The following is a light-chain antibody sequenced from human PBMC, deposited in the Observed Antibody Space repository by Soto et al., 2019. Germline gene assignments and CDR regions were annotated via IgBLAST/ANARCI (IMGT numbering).Light chain of an antibody. Sequence: EILLTQSPGTLSLSPGERATLSWRTSQSVRSSHLAWYQQKPGQAPRLLIYGASSRATGIPDRFSGSGSGTDFTLTISRLEPEDFAVYYCQQYGSSGTFGQGTKVDIK. CDR2: GAS. J-gene: IGKJ1*01. CDR1: QSVRSSH. V-gene: IGKV3-20*01. CDR3: QQYGSSGT.